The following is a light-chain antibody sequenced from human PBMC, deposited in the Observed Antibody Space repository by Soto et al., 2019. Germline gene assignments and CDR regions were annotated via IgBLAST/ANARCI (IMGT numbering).Light chain of an antibody. V-gene: IGLV1-40*01. J-gene: IGLJ2*01. CDR1: SSNIGSDY. CDR3: QSYDSSLSAVV. Sequence: QSVLTQPPSASGTPGQRVTISCSGSSSNIGSDYVHWYHQLPGTAPKLLIFVKDNRPSGVPDRFSASKSGTSASLAITGLQAEDEADYYCQSYDSSLSAVVFGGGTKVTVL. CDR2: VKD.